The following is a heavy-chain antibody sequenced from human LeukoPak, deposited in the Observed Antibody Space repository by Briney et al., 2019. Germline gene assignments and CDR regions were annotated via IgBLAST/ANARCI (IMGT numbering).Heavy chain of an antibody. D-gene: IGHD2/OR15-2a*01. Sequence: ASVKVSCTASGYTFTGYHIQWVRQAPGQGLEWMGWINPSSGGTKFAQRFQGRITVTRDTAIATAFMELSGLTSDDTALYYCATTFRPSPWYFDFGRQGTLVTVSS. CDR1: GYTFTGYH. J-gene: IGHJ4*02. CDR3: ATTFRPSPWYFDF. CDR2: INPSSGGT. V-gene: IGHV1-2*02.